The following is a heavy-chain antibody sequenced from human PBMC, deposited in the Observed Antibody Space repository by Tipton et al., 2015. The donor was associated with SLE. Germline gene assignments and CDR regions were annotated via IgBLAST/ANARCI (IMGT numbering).Heavy chain of an antibody. CDR3: ARESGVSDAFDI. D-gene: IGHD2-8*01. Sequence: TLSLTCTVSGGSISSHYWSWIRQPPGEGLEWIGYIYYSGNTNYNPSLKSRVTISVDTSKNQFSLKLRSVTAADTAVYYCARESGVSDAFDIWGQGTMVTVSS. J-gene: IGHJ3*02. V-gene: IGHV4-59*11. CDR2: IYYSGNT. CDR1: GGSISSHY.